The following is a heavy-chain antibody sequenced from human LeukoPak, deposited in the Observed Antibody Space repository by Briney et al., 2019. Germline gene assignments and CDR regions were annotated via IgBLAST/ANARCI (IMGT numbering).Heavy chain of an antibody. CDR2: ISAYNGNT. CDR1: GYTFTRYG. V-gene: IGHV1-18*04. J-gene: IGHJ3*02. D-gene: IGHD4-17*01. CDR3: ARGLSYGDYVYAFDI. Sequence: ASVKVSCKASGYTFTRYGISWVRQAPGQGREWMGWISAYNGNTNYAQKLQGRVTMTTDTSTSTAYMELRSLRSDDTAVYYCARGLSYGDYVYAFDIWGQGTMVTVSS.